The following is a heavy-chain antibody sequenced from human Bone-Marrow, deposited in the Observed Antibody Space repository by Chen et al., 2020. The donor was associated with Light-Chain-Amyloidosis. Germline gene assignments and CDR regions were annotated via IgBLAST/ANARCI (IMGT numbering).Heavy chain of an antibody. D-gene: IGHD1-1*01. V-gene: IGHV3-72*01. CDR1: GFTFSDHF. CDR2: IRNKANSYST. Sequence: EVQLVESGGGLAQPGGSLGLSCVASGFTFSDHFMDWVRQAPGKGLEYGGRIRNKANSYSTEYAASVRGRFTISRDDLKNSVYLQMNSLKIEDTAVYYCVRDGQKWNLDSWGQGTLVTVSS. CDR3: VRDGQKWNLDS. J-gene: IGHJ4*02.